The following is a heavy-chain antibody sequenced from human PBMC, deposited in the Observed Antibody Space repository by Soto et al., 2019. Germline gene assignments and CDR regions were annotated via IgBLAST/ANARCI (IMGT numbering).Heavy chain of an antibody. V-gene: IGHV3-21*01. CDR1: GFTFSSYS. Sequence: EVQLVESGGGLVKPGGSLRLSCAASGFTFSSYSMNWVRQAPGKGLEWVSSISSSSSYIYYADSVKGRFTISRDNAKNSLYLQMNSLRAEDTAVYYCARGTYGSGSYYTILHHYYYGMDVWGQGTTVTVSS. D-gene: IGHD3-10*01. CDR2: ISSSSSYI. J-gene: IGHJ6*02. CDR3: ARGTYGSGSYYTILHHYYYGMDV.